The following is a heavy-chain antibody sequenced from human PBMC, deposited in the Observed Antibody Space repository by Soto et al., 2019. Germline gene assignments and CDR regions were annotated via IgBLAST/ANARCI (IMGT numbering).Heavy chain of an antibody. V-gene: IGHV5-51*01. Sequence: PGESLKISCVGAGYSFITYWVAWVRQMPGKGLEWMGIFNPRDPAATYSPSFQGQVTISADRSISTAYLQWNSLKASDTAIYYCARPAKNGSHFYGMDVWGQGTTVTVSS. CDR1: GYSFITYW. CDR3: ARPAKNGSHFYGMDV. D-gene: IGHD1-26*01. CDR2: FNPRDPAA. J-gene: IGHJ6*02.